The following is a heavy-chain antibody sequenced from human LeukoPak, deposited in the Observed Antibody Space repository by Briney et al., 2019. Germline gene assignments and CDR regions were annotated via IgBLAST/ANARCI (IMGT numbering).Heavy chain of an antibody. Sequence: ASVKVSCKASGYTFTGYHMHWVRQAPGQGLEWMGWINPNSGGTNYAQKFQGRVTMTRDTSISTAYMELSRLRSDDTAVYYCARGRVYGGNSGDWFDPWGQGTLVTVSS. CDR2: INPNSGGT. J-gene: IGHJ5*02. D-gene: IGHD4-23*01. V-gene: IGHV1-2*02. CDR3: ARGRVYGGNSGDWFDP. CDR1: GYTFTGYH.